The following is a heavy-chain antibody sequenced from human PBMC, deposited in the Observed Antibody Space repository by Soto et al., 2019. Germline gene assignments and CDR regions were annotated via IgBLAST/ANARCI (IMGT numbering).Heavy chain of an antibody. J-gene: IGHJ6*02. CDR1: RGSFSGFY. CDR3: ARGRGYVYGSNFYGMDV. D-gene: IGHD5-18*01. V-gene: IGHV4-34*01. Sequence: QVQLQQWGAGLLKPSETLALTCGVYRGSFSGFYWSWIRQTPGKGLEWIGEINHSGTTNYNPSFKNRVSISVDKTTNNFSLKMTSMTAADAAVYYCARGRGYVYGSNFYGMDVWSRGTTVTVSS. CDR2: INHSGTT.